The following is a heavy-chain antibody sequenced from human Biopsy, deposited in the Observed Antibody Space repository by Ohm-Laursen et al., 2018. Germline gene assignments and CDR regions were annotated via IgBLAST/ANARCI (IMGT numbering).Heavy chain of an antibody. V-gene: IGHV4-4*07. D-gene: IGHD3-22*01. CDR2: IYPGGST. Sequence: SETLSLTCNVSGSDINNYYWSWIRQPAGKGLEWIGCIYPGGSTNYNPSLKSRVTMSVDTSKKQLSLRLRSVTAADTAMYYCASVVLGPTNDAFDLWGQGTMVVVSS. CDR3: ASVVLGPTNDAFDL. CDR1: GSDINNYY. J-gene: IGHJ3*01.